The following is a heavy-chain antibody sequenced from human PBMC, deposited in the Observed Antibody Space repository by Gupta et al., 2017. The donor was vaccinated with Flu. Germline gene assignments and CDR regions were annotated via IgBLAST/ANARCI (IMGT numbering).Heavy chain of an antibody. D-gene: IGHD3-22*01. CDR2: IYHSGST. V-gene: IGHV4-38-2*01. CDR3: ARAPYYYDSSGYSTPEDY. J-gene: IGHJ4*02. Sequence: QVQLQESGPGLVKPSETLSLTCAVSGYSISSGYYWGWIRQPPGKGLEWIGSIYHSGSTYYNPSLKSRVTISVDTSKNQFSLKLSSVTAADTAVYYCARAPYYYDSSGYSTPEDYWGQGTLVTVSS. CDR1: GYSISSGYY.